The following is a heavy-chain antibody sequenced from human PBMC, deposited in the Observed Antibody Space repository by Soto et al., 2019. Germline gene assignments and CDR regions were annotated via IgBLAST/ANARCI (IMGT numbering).Heavy chain of an antibody. D-gene: IGHD6-6*01. J-gene: IGHJ5*02. V-gene: IGHV4-31*03. CDR2: IYYSGST. CDR1: GGSISSGGYY. CDR3: AREKRGYSSSYTNWFDP. Sequence: PSETLSLTCTVSGGSISSGGYYWSWIRQHPGKGLEWIGYIYYSGSTYYNPSLKSRVTISVGTSKNQFSLKLSSVTAADTAVYYCAREKRGYSSSYTNWFDPWGQGTLVTVSS.